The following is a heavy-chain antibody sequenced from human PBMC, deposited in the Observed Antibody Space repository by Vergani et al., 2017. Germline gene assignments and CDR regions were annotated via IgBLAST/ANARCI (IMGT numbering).Heavy chain of an antibody. CDR2: ISSSGSTI. Sequence: QVQLVESGGGLVKPGGSLRLSCAASGFTFSDYYMSWIRQAPGKGLEWVSYISSSGSTIYYADSVKGRFTISRDNANNSLYLQMNSLRAEDTAVYYCARPQYCSSTSCYPHYYYYMDVWGKGTTVTVSS. D-gene: IGHD2-2*01. CDR1: GFTFSDYY. V-gene: IGHV3-11*01. J-gene: IGHJ6*03. CDR3: ARPQYCSSTSCYPHYYYYMDV.